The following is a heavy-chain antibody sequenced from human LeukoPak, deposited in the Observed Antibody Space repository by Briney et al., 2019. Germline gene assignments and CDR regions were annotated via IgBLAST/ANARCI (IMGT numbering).Heavy chain of an antibody. CDR2: IKRDGNEK. CDR1: GFTFSRYW. V-gene: IGHV3-7*01. CDR3: AKEGAYPIITYDS. J-gene: IGHJ5*01. D-gene: IGHD3-10*01. Sequence: GGSLRLSCAASGFTFSRYWMNWVRQAPGKGLEWVANIKRDGNEKYYVDSVKGRLSISRDNAKNSLYLQMDSLRAEDTAVYYCAKEGAYPIITYDSWGRGALVTVSS.